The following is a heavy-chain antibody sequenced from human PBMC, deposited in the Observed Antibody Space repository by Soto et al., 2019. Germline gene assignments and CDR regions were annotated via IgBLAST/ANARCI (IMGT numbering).Heavy chain of an antibody. CDR3: ATDSSGWFQMLFDY. Sequence: ASVKVSCKVSGYTLTELSMHWVRQAPGKGLEWMGGFDPEDGETIYAQKFQGRVTMTEDTSTDTAYMELSSLRSEDTAVYYCATDSSGWFQMLFDYWGQGSLVTVSS. CDR1: GYTLTELS. CDR2: FDPEDGET. J-gene: IGHJ4*02. D-gene: IGHD6-19*01. V-gene: IGHV1-24*01.